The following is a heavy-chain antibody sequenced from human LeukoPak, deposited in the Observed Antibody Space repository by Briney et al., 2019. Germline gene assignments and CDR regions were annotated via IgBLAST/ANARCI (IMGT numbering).Heavy chain of an antibody. V-gene: IGHV3-30*03. J-gene: IGHJ3*02. CDR3: ARYCSSTSCRDAFDI. D-gene: IGHD2-2*01. Sequence: TGGSLRLSCAAAGFTFSNYGMHWVRQAPGKALEWVAVISSDGSDKYFTDSVKGRFTISRDTSQNTHFLQMNGLRAEDTAVYYCARYCSSTSCRDAFDIWGQGTMVTVSS. CDR2: ISSDGSDK. CDR1: GFTFSNYG.